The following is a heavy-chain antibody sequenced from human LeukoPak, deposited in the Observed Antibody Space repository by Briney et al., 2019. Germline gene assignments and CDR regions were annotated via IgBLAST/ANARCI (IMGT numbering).Heavy chain of an antibody. CDR1: GGSISSYY. CDR3: ARLSVTPVDDYYYYGMDV. J-gene: IGHJ6*02. Sequence: SETLSLTCTVSGGSISSYYWSWIRQPPGKGLEWIGYIYYSGSTNYNPSLKSRVTISVDTSKNQFSLKLSSVTAADTAVYYCARLSVTPVDDYYYYGMDVWGQGTKVTVSS. D-gene: IGHD4-17*01. CDR2: IYYSGST. V-gene: IGHV4-59*08.